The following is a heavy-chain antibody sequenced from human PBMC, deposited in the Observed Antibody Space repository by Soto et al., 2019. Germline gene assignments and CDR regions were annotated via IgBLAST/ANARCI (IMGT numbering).Heavy chain of an antibody. CDR1: GFTFSYFA. CDR2: ISYDGSKI. CDR3: ARDVAGKNWFDP. V-gene: IGHV3-30-3*01. D-gene: IGHD6-19*01. Sequence: QAQLVESGGGVVQPGRSQRLSCAASGFTFSYFAMHWVRQAPGKGLEWVAIISYDGSKIYYGDSVKGRYTISRDNSKNTVYLQINSLRSEDSAVYYCARDVAGKNWFDPWGQGTQVTVSS. J-gene: IGHJ5*02.